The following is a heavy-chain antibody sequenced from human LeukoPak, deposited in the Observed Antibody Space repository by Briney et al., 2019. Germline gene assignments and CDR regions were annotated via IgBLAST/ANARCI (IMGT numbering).Heavy chain of an antibody. V-gene: IGHV1-18*01. CDR1: GYPLNKFG. CDR3: SRDTPQHLNRFDY. J-gene: IGHJ4*02. D-gene: IGHD6-13*01. Sequence: PGASVKISFKASGYPLNKFGMSWVRPAPGQGLEWLGWINTYNGNTKLRENFQGRVTITTDTSMSIIYLEFTSLKTDDSAVYCCSRDTPQHLNRFDYWGQGTLITVSS. CDR2: INTYNGNT.